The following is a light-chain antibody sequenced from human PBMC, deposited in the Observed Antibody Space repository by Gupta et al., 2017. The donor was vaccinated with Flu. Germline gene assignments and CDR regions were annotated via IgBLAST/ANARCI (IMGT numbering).Light chain of an antibody. Sequence: QSVFTQPPSVSAAPGQNVTISCSGSSFNVGNNYVSWYQHHPGAAPKLLLYDNNKRPSGVPDRFSGSNSGTSATLGIAGLQSGDEADYFCGTRDSSLSAGVFGGGTKLTVL. CDR1: SFNVGNNY. V-gene: IGLV1-51*01. CDR3: GTRDSSLSAGV. CDR2: DNN. J-gene: IGLJ3*02.